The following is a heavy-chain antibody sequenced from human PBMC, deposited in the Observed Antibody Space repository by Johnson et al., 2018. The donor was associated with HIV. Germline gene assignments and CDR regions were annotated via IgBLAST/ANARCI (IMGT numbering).Heavy chain of an antibody. CDR1: GFTFSGSA. V-gene: IGHV3-9*01. J-gene: IGHJ3*02. CDR2: ISWNSGSI. D-gene: IGHD2-15*01. CDR3: ARDRSRQLLLTSDAFDI. Sequence: VESGGGLVQPGGSLKLSCAASGFTFSGSAMHWVRQASGKGLEWVSGISWNSGSIGYVDSVKGRFTVSRDNAENSLYLQMNSLRAEDTAVYYCARDRSRQLLLTSDAFDIWGQGTMVTVSS.